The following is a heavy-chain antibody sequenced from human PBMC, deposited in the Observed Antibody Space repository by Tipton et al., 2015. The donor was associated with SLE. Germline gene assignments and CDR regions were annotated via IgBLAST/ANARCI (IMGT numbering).Heavy chain of an antibody. CDR2: IYTRGST. D-gene: IGHD3-9*01. Sequence: LRLSCSVSGDSISRDTYYWAWGWIRQPAGKGLEWIGRIYTRGSTNYNPTLKSRVTMSVDTSKNQFSLKLSSVTAADTSVYYCARDSIYYDMLTGYYDSDYYYGMDVWGQGTTVTVSS. V-gene: IGHV4-61*02. CDR3: ARDSIYYDMLTGYYDSDYYYGMDV. CDR1: GDSISRDTYY. J-gene: IGHJ6*02.